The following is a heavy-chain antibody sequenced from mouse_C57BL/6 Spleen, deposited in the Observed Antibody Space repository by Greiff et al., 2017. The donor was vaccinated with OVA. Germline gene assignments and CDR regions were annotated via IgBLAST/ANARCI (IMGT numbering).Heavy chain of an antibody. D-gene: IGHD4-1*01. J-gene: IGHJ3*01. V-gene: IGHV1-26*01. Sequence: VQLQQSGPELVKPGASVKISCKASGYTFTDYYMNWVKQSHGKSLEWIGDINPNNGGTSYNQKFKGKATLTVDKSSSTAYMELRSLTSEDSAVYYCARSPSNWSFAYWGQGTLVTVSA. CDR2: INPNNGGT. CDR3: ARSPSNWSFAY. CDR1: GYTFTDYY.